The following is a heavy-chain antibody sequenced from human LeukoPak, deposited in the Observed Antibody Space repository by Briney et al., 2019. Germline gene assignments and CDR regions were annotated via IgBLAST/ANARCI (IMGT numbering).Heavy chain of an antibody. V-gene: IGHV5-51*07. CDR2: ISPADSET. J-gene: IGHJ3*01. D-gene: IGHD1-1*01. Sequence: GESLKISVQASGYTFVNYWIAWVHQMPGKGLEWMGIISPADSETRYSPSFQGHVTISADDSSTVAYLQWTSLKASDSARYYCMAYNWYETPSFDLWGQGTMVTVSS. CDR1: GYTFVNYW. CDR3: MAYNWYETPSFDL.